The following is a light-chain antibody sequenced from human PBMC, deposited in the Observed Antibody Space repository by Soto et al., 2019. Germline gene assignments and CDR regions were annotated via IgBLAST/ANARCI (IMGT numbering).Light chain of an antibody. Sequence: EIVLTQSPGTLSLSPGERATLSCRASQSVGNNYLSWYQQKPGQAPRLLIFRASSRAAGLPDRFGGSGSGTDFTLTISRLEPEDLAVYYCQYHGGPPYTFAQGTRLEIK. V-gene: IGKV3-20*01. CDR1: QSVGNNY. J-gene: IGKJ2*01. CDR2: RAS. CDR3: QYHGGPPYT.